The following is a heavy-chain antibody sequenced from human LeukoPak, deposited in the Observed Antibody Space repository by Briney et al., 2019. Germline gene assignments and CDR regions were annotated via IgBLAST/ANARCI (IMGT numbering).Heavy chain of an antibody. J-gene: IGHJ6*03. V-gene: IGHV3-49*04. CDR3: TRGSPSGSGSYWPYYYYYYYMDV. CDR1: GFTFGDYA. D-gene: IGHD3-10*01. Sequence: GGSLRLSCTASGFTFGDYAMSWVRQAPGKGLEWVGFIRSKTYDGTTEYAASVKGRFTISRDDSKSIAYLQMNSLKTEDTAVYYCTRGSPSGSGSYWPYYYYYYYMDVWGKGTTVTVSS. CDR2: IRSKTYDGTT.